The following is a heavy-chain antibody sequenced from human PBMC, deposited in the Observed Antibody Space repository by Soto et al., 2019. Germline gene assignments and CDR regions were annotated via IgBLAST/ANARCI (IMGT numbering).Heavy chain of an antibody. CDR2: SYYTGGT. CDR1: GGSISSSGSY. J-gene: IGHJ6*02. V-gene: IGHV4-39*01. D-gene: IGHD3-10*01. Sequence: LSLTCTVSGGSISSSGSYWGWVRQPPGKGLEWIVSSYYTGGTYSTYYNPSLKSRVTISVDTSKNQFSLKLSSVTAADTAVYYCARGRDYYGSGSYYFPLGYYYYGMDVWGQGTTVTVSS. CDR3: ARGRDYYGSGSYYFPLGYYYYGMDV.